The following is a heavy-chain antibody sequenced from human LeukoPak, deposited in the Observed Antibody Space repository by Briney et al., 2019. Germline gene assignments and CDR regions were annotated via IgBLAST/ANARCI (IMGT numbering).Heavy chain of an antibody. CDR3: ARGGRITIYPDY. Sequence: GGPLRLSCAASGFTLSGHWMHWVRQAPGKGLVWVSRFNGDARSTNYADSVKVRFTISRDNAKNTLYLQMNGLRAEDTAVYYCARGGRITIYPDYWGPGTLVTVSS. D-gene: IGHD3-3*01. CDR2: FNGDARST. J-gene: IGHJ4*02. CDR1: GFTLSGHW. V-gene: IGHV3-74*01.